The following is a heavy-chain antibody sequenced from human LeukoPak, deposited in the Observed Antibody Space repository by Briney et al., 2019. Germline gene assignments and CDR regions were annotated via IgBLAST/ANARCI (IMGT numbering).Heavy chain of an antibody. D-gene: IGHD3-10*01. CDR2: IYPADSDT. V-gene: IGHV5-51*01. J-gene: IGHJ6*02. CDR1: GYSFTIYW. CDR3: VRSTMVRGVISMDV. Sequence: GESLTISCKGSGYSFTIYWIGWVRQMPGKGLEWMGIIYPADSDTRYSPSFQGRVTISADKSISTTYLQWSSLKASDTAMYYCVRSTMVRGVISMDVWGQGTTVTVSS.